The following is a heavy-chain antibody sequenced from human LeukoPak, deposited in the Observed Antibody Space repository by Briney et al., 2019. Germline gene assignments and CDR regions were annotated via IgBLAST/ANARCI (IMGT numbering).Heavy chain of an antibody. CDR2: IGSSGGST. Sequence: PGGSLRLSCAASGFNFITAAMTWVRQAPGKGLEWVSLIGSSGGSTYYADSVKGRFTISRGNFNHTLSLQMNSLRVEDTAIYYCVKDIQLSTWGLGTMVTVSS. CDR3: VKDIQLST. D-gene: IGHD5-24*01. V-gene: IGHV3-23*01. CDR1: GFNFITAA. J-gene: IGHJ3*01.